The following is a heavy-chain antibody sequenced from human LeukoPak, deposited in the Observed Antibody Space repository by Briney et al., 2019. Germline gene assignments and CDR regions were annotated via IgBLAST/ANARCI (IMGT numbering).Heavy chain of an antibody. J-gene: IGHJ3*02. CDR2: IIPIFGTA. V-gene: IGHV1-69*06. CDR3: ARGDSSSSDAFDI. Sequence: SVKVSCKAFGYTFTNNFMHWVRQAPGQGLEWMGGIIPIFGTANYAQKFQGRVTITADKSTSTAYMELSSLRSEDTAVYYCARGDSSSSDAFDIWGQGTMVTVSS. D-gene: IGHD6-6*01. CDR1: GYTFTNNF.